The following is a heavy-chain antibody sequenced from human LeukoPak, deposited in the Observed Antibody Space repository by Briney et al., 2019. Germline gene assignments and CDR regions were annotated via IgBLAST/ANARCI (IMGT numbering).Heavy chain of an antibody. J-gene: IGHJ4*02. CDR2: IYPDDSDT. Sequence: GESLKISCKGSGYSFPNYWIGWVRQMPGKGPEWMGIIYPDDSDTRYSPSFQGQVTISADRSTNTAYLQWSSLKASDTAMYYCARRGRDSNNQKIFDYWGQGTLVTVSS. CDR3: ARRGRDSNNQKIFDY. V-gene: IGHV5-51*01. CDR1: GYSFPNYW. D-gene: IGHD3-16*01.